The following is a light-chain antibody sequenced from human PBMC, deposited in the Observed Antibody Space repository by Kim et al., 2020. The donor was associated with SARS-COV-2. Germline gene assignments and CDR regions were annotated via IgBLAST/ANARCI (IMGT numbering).Light chain of an antibody. J-gene: IGLJ2*01. Sequence: SITIPCTRTNNDGGGYIYVSWYQPHPAKAPKLMIYYVSKRPSVISNRFSRSKSGSTASLTVYVLQAGDEAGYYCRSYTCSNTLVVFGGRTQLTVL. CDR3: RSYTCSNTLVV. CDR2: YVS. CDR1: NNDGGGYIY. V-gene: IGLV2-14*03.